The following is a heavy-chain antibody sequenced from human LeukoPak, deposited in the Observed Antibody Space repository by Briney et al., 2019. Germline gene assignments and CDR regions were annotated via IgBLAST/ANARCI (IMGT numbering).Heavy chain of an antibody. V-gene: IGHV3-33*01. D-gene: IGHD6-13*01. J-gene: IGHJ4*02. CDR3: ASDVSYNSLDY. CDR2: IWYDGSKK. Sequence: GRSLRLSCATSGFTFSSHGFYWVRQAPGKGLEWVAVIWYDGSKKCYADSVKGRSTISRDNSKNTLYLEMNSLRAEDTAVYYRASDVSYNSLDYWGQGTLVTVSS. CDR1: GFTFSSHG.